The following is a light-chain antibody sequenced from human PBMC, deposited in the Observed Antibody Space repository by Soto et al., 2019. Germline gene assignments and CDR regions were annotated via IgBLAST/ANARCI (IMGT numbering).Light chain of an antibody. CDR1: QSISTW. CDR2: GAS. V-gene: IGKV1-5*01. CDR3: QQYKNYLT. Sequence: DIQMTQSPSTLSASVGDRVTITCRASQSISTWLAWYQQKPGKAPKVVIYGASSLESGVPSRFSGSGSGTEFTLTISSLQPDDFATYYCQQYKNYLTFGPGTKVDIK. J-gene: IGKJ3*01.